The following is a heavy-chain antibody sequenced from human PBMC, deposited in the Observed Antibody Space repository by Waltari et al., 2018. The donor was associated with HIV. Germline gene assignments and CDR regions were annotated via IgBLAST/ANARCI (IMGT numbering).Heavy chain of an antibody. CDR2: MSKDGNDE. CDR3: AKGQYQGGWPLDY. J-gene: IGHJ4*02. CDR1: AFTFRRYG. V-gene: IGHV3-30*18. Sequence: QVRLAESGGGVVQPGGSLKLSCAASAFTFRRYGMHWVRQAPGKGLEWVALMSKDGNDENDVGSVKGRFSISRDNSNSTLYLQMNSLRPEDTAVYYCAKGQYQGGWPLDYWGQGTLVTVAS. D-gene: IGHD6-19*01.